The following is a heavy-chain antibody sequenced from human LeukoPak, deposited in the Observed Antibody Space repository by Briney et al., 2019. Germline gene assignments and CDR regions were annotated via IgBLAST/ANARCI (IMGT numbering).Heavy chain of an antibody. CDR1: GGSISSYY. J-gene: IGHJ6*02. CDR3: ARAPRYYDSSGYPDSGMDV. V-gene: IGHV4-59*01. CDR2: IYYSGST. D-gene: IGHD3-22*01. Sequence: SETLSLTCTVSGGSISSYYWSWIRQPPGKGLEWIGYIYYSGSTNYNPSLKSRVTISVDTSKNQFSLKLSSATAADTAVYYCARAPRYYDSSGYPDSGMDVWGQGTTVTVSS.